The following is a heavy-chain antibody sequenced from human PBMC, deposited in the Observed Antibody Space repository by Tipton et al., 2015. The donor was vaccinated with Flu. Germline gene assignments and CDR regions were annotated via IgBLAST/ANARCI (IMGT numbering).Heavy chain of an antibody. CDR3: ARDRSPGASMDYYHYSGMDV. Sequence: SLRLSCAASGFTFDDYTMHWVRQAPGKGLEWVSSINWVSSAMDYADSVRGRFTISRDNAKNSLYLQMSSLTADDTALYYCARDRSPGASMDYYHYSGMDVWGQGTAVTVSS. CDR1: GFTFDDYT. J-gene: IGHJ6*02. CDR2: INWVSSAM. V-gene: IGHV3-9*01. D-gene: IGHD2-2*01.